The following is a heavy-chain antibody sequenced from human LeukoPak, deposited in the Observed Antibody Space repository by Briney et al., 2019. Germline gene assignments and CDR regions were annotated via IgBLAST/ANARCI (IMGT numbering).Heavy chain of an antibody. CDR2: ISKSSSST. V-gene: IGHV3-11*05. J-gene: IGHJ4*02. Sequence: GGSLRLSCAASGFTFSDYYMSRIRQAPGKGLEWVSYISKSSSSTNYADSVKGRFSISRDNAKNSLYLQLNSLTVEDTAVYYCARVRSSGSPLDYWGQGTLVTVSS. CDR3: ARVRSSGSPLDY. CDR1: GFTFSDYY. D-gene: IGHD3-10*01.